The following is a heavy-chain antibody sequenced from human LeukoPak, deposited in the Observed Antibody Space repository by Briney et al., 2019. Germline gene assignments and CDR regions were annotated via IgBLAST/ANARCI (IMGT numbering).Heavy chain of an antibody. J-gene: IGHJ6*02. D-gene: IGHD6-13*01. CDR3: ARVRVAAAGTFYYGMDV. Sequence: PGGSLRLSCAASGFTFSSYAMHWVRQAPGKGREWVAVISYDGSNKYYADSVKGRFTISRDNSKNTLYLQMNSLRAEDTAVYYCARVRVAAAGTFYYGMDVWGQGTTVTVSS. CDR1: GFTFSSYA. CDR2: ISYDGSNK. V-gene: IGHV3-30-3*01.